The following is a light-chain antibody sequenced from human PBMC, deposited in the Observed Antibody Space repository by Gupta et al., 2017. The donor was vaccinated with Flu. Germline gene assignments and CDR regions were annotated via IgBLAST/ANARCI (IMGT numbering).Light chain of an antibody. V-gene: IGLV2-11*03. CDR2: DVT. Sequence: SVTISCSGISDIYGYKYVSWYQQQPGKAPKLMIYDVTERPSGVPDRFSGSNSGNTASLTISGLQAEDESDYYCCSFVGPDTYWVFGGGTKLTVL. CDR3: CSFVGPDTYWV. CDR1: SDIYGYKY. J-gene: IGLJ3*02.